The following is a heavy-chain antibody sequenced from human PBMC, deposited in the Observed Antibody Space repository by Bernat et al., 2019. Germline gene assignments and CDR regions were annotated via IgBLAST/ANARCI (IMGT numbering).Heavy chain of an antibody. CDR2: IIPILGIA. CDR1: GGTFSSYA. CDR3: ARDKGIYSSGREAPEGSLAHNWYFDL. D-gene: IGHD6-19*01. Sequence: QVQLVQSGAEVKKPGSSVKVSCKASGGTFSSYAISWVRQAPGQGLEWMGRIIPILGIANYAQKFQGRVTITADKSTSTVYMELSSLRSEDTAVYYCARDKGIYSSGREAPEGSLAHNWYFDLWGRGTLVTVSS. V-gene: IGHV1-69*04. J-gene: IGHJ2*01.